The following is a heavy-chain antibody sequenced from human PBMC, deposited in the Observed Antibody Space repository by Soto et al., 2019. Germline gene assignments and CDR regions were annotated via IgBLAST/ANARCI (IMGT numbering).Heavy chain of an antibody. CDR2: IIPLLATA. D-gene: IGHD1-26*01. Sequence: SPVKVSCKASGGTFSSYPSSRVRQATGQGLERMGGIIPLLATAKYAQKFTGRLTITADASASRSYMTLSSKRSEDTAVYYCVRGGVVVATSQFGWFDPWGQGTLVTVSS. V-gene: IGHV1-69*13. J-gene: IGHJ5*02. CDR1: GGTFSSYP. CDR3: VRGGVVVATSQFGWFDP.